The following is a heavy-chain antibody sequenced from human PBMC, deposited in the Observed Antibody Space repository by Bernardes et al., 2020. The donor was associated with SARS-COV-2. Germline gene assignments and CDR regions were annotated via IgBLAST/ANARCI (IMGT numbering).Heavy chain of an antibody. V-gene: IGHV3-21*01. J-gene: IGHJ5*02. D-gene: IGHD5-12*01. CDR2: IITSGVSK. Sequence: GSLKLPCPASGFTFSNYGMNWVRQAPRKGMEWVSFIITSGVSKYYADSVRGRFTISKDNSKNTLYLQMNSLRAEDTAVYYCAKGLENVYDYRFNPWSQGTLDTVSS. CDR1: GFTFSNYG. CDR3: AKGLENVYDYRFNP.